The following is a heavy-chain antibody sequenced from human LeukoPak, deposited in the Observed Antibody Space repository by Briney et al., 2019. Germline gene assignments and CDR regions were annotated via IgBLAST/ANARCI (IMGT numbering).Heavy chain of an antibody. CDR2: IYYSGST. Sequence: SETLSLTCTVSGGSISSGGYYWSWIRQHPGKGLEWIAYIYYSGSTYYNPSLKSRLTIAVDTSQNQFSLKLSSVTAADTAVYYCARDRGRSARGYYYGMDVWGQGTAVAVSS. J-gene: IGHJ6*02. CDR3: ARDRGRSARGYYYGMDV. V-gene: IGHV4-31*03. D-gene: IGHD2-15*01. CDR1: GGSISSGGYY.